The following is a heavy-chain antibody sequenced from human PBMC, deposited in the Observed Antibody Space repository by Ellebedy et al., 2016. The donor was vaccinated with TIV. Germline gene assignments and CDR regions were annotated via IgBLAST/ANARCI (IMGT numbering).Heavy chain of an antibody. D-gene: IGHD6-19*01. Sequence: GESLKISCTVSGLTFSNYWMTWVRQAPGKGLEWVANINQAGSAKYYVDSVKGRFTISRDNSKNTLYLQMNSLRAEDTAVYYCAKDYSGLHGMDVWGQGTTVTVSS. CDR1: GLTFSNYW. J-gene: IGHJ6*02. CDR3: AKDYSGLHGMDV. V-gene: IGHV3-7*03. CDR2: INQAGSAK.